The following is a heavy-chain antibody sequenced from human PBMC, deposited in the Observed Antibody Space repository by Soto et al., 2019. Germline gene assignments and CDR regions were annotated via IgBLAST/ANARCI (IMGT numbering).Heavy chain of an antibody. CDR2: MNPNSGNT. D-gene: IGHD4-17*01. CDR1: GYKLTSYD. CDR3: ARGRLRGVYYYGMDV. J-gene: IGHJ6*02. Sequence: DSGKVSCKACGYKLTSYDINWVLQATGQGLEWMGWMNPNSGNTGYAQKFQGRVTMTRNTSISTAYMELSSLRSEDTAVYYCARGRLRGVYYYGMDVWGQGTTVTVSS. V-gene: IGHV1-8*01.